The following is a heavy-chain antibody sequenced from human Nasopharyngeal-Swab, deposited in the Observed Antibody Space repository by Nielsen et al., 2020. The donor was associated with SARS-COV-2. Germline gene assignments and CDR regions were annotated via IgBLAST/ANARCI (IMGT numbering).Heavy chain of an antibody. Sequence: GESLKISCAASGFTFSSYAMSWVRQAPGKGLEWVSAISGSGGSTYYADSVKGRFTTSRDNSKNTLYLQMNSLRAEDTAVYYCARVLGDYGDSWGQGTLVTVSS. V-gene: IGHV3-23*01. J-gene: IGHJ4*02. D-gene: IGHD1-26*01. CDR3: ARVLGDYGDS. CDR2: ISGSGGST. CDR1: GFTFSSYA.